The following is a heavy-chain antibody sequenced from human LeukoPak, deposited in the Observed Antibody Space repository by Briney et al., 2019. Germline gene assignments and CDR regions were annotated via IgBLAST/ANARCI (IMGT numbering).Heavy chain of an antibody. Sequence: ASVKVSCKVSGYTLTELSMHWVRQAPGKGLEWMGGFDPEDGETICAQKFQGRVTMTEDTSTDTAYMELSSLRSEDTAVYYCATADSSGYWAIDYWGQGTLVTVSS. CDR3: ATADSSGYWAIDY. V-gene: IGHV1-24*01. CDR2: FDPEDGET. CDR1: GYTLTELS. D-gene: IGHD3-22*01. J-gene: IGHJ4*02.